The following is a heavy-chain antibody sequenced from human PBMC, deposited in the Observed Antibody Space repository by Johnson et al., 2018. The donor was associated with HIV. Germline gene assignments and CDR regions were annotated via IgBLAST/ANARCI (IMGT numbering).Heavy chain of an antibody. CDR2: IWYDGSNK. J-gene: IGHJ3*02. CDR3: ANPPLWTGDQTAFDI. Sequence: QVQLVESGGGVVQPGGSLRLSCAASGFTFSSYGMHWVRQAPGKGLEWVAVIWYDGSNKYYADSVKGRFTISRDNSKNSLYLQMNSLRAEDTAVYYCANPPLWTGDQTAFDIWGQGTMVTVSS. CDR1: GFTFSSYG. V-gene: IGHV3-33*06. D-gene: IGHD3/OR15-3a*01.